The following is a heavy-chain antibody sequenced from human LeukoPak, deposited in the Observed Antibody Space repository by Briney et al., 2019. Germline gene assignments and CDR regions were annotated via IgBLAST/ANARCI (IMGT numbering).Heavy chain of an antibody. CDR2: ISSSSSTI. J-gene: IGHJ6*02. V-gene: IGHV3-48*04. CDR3: ARNNGMDV. Sequence: GGSLRLSCAASGFTFSSHSMNWVRQAPGKGLEWVSYISSSSSTIYYADSVKGRFTISKDNAKNSLYLQMNSLRAEDTALYHCARNNGMDVWGQGTTVIVSS. CDR1: GFTFSSHS.